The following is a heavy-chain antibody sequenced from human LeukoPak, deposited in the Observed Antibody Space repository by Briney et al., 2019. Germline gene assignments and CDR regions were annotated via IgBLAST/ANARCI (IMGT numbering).Heavy chain of an antibody. D-gene: IGHD3-16*01. CDR2: ISSSGSTI. J-gene: IGHJ4*02. CDR1: GFTFSSYE. Sequence: GGSLRLSCAASGFTFSSYEMNWVRQAPGKGLEWVSYISSSGSTIYYADSVKGRFTISRDNGKHSLYLQMNSLRAEDPAVYYCASVGGGGAAVVDYWGQGTLVTVSS. CDR3: ASVGGGGAAVVDY. V-gene: IGHV3-48*03.